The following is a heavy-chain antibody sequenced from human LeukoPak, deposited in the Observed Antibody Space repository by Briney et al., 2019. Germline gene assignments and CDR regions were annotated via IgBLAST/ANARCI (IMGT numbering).Heavy chain of an antibody. CDR3: ARDPGQQLPRGGAFDI. Sequence: SETLSLTCTVSGGSISSGGYYWSWIRQPPGKGLEWIGYIYHSGSTYYNPSLKSRVTISVDRSKNQFSLRLSSVTAADTAVYYCARDPGQQLPRGGAFDIWGQGTMVTVSS. CDR1: GGSISSGGYY. J-gene: IGHJ3*02. CDR2: IYHSGST. V-gene: IGHV4-30-2*01. D-gene: IGHD6-13*01.